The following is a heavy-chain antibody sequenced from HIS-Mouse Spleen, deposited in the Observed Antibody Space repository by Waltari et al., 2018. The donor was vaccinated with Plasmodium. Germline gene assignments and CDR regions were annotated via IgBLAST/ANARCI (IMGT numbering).Heavy chain of an antibody. V-gene: IGHV3-30*04. D-gene: IGHD6-13*01. CDR2: ISYDGSNK. Sequence: QVQLVESGGGVVQPGRSLRLSGAASGFTFSSFAMPWVRQAPGKELEWVAVISYDGSNKYYADSVKGRFTISRDNSKNTLYLQMNSLRAEDTAVYYCARAHTGYSSSWYYYGMDVWGQGTTVTVSS. J-gene: IGHJ6*02. CDR3: ARAHTGYSSSWYYYGMDV. CDR1: GFTFSSFA.